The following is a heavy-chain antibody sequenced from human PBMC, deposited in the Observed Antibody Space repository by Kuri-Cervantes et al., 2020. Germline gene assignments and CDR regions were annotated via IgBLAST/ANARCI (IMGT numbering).Heavy chain of an antibody. J-gene: IGHJ6*02. V-gene: IGHV1-69*02. CDR1: GGTFSSYT. CDR2: IIPILGIP. CDR3: ARVSPRPDIVAKPYYYYGMDV. Sequence: SVKVSCKASGGTFSSYTISWVRQAPGQGLEWMGRIIPILGIPNYGQKFQGRVTITADESTSTAYLELSSLRPEDTAVYYCARVSPRPDIVAKPYYYYGMDVWGQGTTVTVSS. D-gene: IGHD5-12*01.